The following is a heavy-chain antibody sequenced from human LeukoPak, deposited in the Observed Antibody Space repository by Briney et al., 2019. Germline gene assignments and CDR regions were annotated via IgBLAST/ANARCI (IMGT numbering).Heavy chain of an antibody. D-gene: IGHD1-14*01. Sequence: GGSLRLSCAASGFTFSSYAMSWVRQAPGKGLECVSVLYSDGNTEYADSFQGRFTIPRDNSKNTLYLEMNSLRPDDTAVYYCARRVEPLAVNLLAYWGQGTLVTVHS. J-gene: IGHJ4*02. CDR3: ARRVEPLAVNLLAY. CDR2: LYSDGNT. CDR1: GFTFSSYA. V-gene: IGHV3-53*01.